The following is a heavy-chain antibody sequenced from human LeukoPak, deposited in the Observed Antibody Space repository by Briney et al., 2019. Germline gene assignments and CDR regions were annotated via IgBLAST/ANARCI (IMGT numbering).Heavy chain of an antibody. CDR1: GGSISSGGYY. Sequence: ASETLSLTCTVSGGSISSGGYYWSWIRQHPGEGLEWIGYIYYSGSTNYNPSLKSRVTISVDTSKNQFSLKLSSVTAADTAVYYCARAGIAVAGPTPMDVWGQGTTVTVSS. V-gene: IGHV4-61*08. D-gene: IGHD6-19*01. CDR3: ARAGIAVAGPTPMDV. CDR2: IYYSGST. J-gene: IGHJ6*02.